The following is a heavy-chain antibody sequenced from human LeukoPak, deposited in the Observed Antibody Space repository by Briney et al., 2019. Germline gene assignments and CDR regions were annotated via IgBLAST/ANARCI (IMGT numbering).Heavy chain of an antibody. CDR1: GASISSHY. CDR3: ARVQGFSYTYDWFDP. D-gene: IGHD3-16*01. CDR2: LYTSGGT. V-gene: IGHV4-4*07. J-gene: IGHJ5*02. Sequence: SETLSLTCSVSGASISSHYWSWIRQTAGKGLEWIGRLYTSGGTNYNPSLKSRVTMSVDTSKNQFSLRLSSVTAADTAVYYCARVQGFSYTYDWFDPWGQGTLVTVSS.